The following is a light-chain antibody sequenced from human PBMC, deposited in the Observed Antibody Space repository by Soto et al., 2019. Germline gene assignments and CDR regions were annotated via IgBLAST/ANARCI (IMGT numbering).Light chain of an antibody. Sequence: QSALTQPASVSGSPGQSITISCTGTSSDVGGYIYVTWYQQHPGKAPKLLIYDVSNRPSGVSNRCSGSKSGNTASLTISGLQAEDEADYYCNSYTSSNTWVFGGGTKLTVL. CDR3: NSYTSSNTWV. CDR2: DVS. J-gene: IGLJ2*01. CDR1: SSDVGGYIY. V-gene: IGLV2-14*01.